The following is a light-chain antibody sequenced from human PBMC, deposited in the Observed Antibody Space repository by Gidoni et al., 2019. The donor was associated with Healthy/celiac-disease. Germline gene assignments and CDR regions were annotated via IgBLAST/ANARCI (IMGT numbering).Light chain of an antibody. J-gene: IGKJ2*01. V-gene: IGKV3-15*01. Sequence: EIVMTQSPSTLSVFPGDRATLYCRASQRVGSNLAWYQQKPGQAPRPLIYGASTRATSIPARFSGSGSGTEFTLTISSLQSEDFAVYYCQQYNNWPPVTFGQGTKLEIK. CDR1: QRVGSN. CDR3: QQYNNWPPVT. CDR2: GAS.